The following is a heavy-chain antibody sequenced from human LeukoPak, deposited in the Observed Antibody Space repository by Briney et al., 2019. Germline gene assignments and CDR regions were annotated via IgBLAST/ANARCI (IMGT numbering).Heavy chain of an antibody. CDR2: INHSGST. Sequence: KPSETLSLTCAVYGGSFSGYYWSWIRQPPGKGLEWIGEINHSGSTNYNPSLKSRVTISVDTSKNQFSLKLSSVTAADTAVYYCASLNYDSSGYYYVAAYYFDYWGQGTLVTVSS. V-gene: IGHV4-34*01. J-gene: IGHJ4*02. CDR3: ASLNYDSSGYYYVAAYYFDY. CDR1: GGSFSGYY. D-gene: IGHD3-22*01.